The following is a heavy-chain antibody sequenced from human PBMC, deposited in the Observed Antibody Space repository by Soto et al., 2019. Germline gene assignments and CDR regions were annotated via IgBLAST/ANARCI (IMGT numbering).Heavy chain of an antibody. CDR3: ARLEGYYDSSGSYYYYGMDV. CDR2: IYPGDSDT. J-gene: IGHJ6*02. D-gene: IGHD3-22*01. V-gene: IGHV5-51*01. CDR1: GYSFTSYW. Sequence: GESLKISCKGSGYSFTSYWIGWVRQMPGKSLEWMGIIYPGDSDTRYSPSFQGQVTISADKSISTAYLQWSSLKASDTAMYYCARLEGYYDSSGSYYYYGMDVWGQGTTVTVSS.